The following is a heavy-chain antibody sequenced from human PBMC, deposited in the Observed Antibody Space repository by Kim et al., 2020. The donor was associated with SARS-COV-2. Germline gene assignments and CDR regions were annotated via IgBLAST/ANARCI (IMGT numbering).Heavy chain of an antibody. Sequence: SETLSLTCTVSGGSISPYYWSWIRQPPGKGLESIGYIYYTGSTKYNPSLQSRVTISVDTSKSQFSLTLSSVTAADTAVYYCVRGGTWFDYWGQGTLVTVPS. V-gene: IGHV4-59*01. D-gene: IGHD3-16*01. CDR1: GGSISPYY. CDR2: IYYTGST. CDR3: VRGGTWFDY. J-gene: IGHJ4*02.